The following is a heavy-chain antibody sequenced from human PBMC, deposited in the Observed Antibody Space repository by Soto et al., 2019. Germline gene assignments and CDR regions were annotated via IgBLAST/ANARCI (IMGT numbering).Heavy chain of an antibody. CDR3: AKGRGSSGYPNAFDI. Sequence: QTWWSLRLSCSASVFTCSSYAMSWVRQAPGKGLEWVSAISGSGGSTYYADSVKGRFTISRDNSKNTLYLQMNSLRAEDTAVYYCAKGRGSSGYPNAFDIWGQGTMVTVSS. CDR1: VFTCSSYA. CDR2: ISGSGGST. J-gene: IGHJ3*02. V-gene: IGHV3-23*01. D-gene: IGHD3-22*01.